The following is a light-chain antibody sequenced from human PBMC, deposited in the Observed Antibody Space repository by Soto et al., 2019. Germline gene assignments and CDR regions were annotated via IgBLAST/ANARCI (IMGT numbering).Light chain of an antibody. CDR1: SSNIGAGYD. J-gene: IGLJ1*01. CDR3: QSYDSSLSGPCV. CDR2: GNS. V-gene: IGLV1-40*01. Sequence: SLLPRPPSVSGAAGQGVTISCTGSSSNIGAGYDVHWYQQLPGTAPKLLIYGNSNRPSGVPDRFSGSKSGTSASLAITGLQAEDEADYYCQSYDSSLSGPCVFGTGTKVTVL.